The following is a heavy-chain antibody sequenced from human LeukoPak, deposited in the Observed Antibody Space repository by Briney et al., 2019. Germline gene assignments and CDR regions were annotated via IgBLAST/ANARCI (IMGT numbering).Heavy chain of an antibody. V-gene: IGHV4-59*01. CDR2: IYYSGST. Sequence: PSETLSLTCTVSGGYISTYYWTWIRQPPGKGLEWIGYIYYSGSTNYNPSLKSRVTISEDTSKNQFSLKLSSVTAADTAVYYCARGYPRYDFWSGYYPFDYWGQGTLVTVSS. CDR3: ARGYPRYDFWSGYYPFDY. D-gene: IGHD3-3*01. CDR1: GGYISTYY. J-gene: IGHJ4*02.